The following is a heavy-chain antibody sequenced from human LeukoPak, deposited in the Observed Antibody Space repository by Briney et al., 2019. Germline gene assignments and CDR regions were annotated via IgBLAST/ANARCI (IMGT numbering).Heavy chain of an antibody. D-gene: IGHD2-2*01. V-gene: IGHV3-23*01. J-gene: IGHJ4*02. Sequence: GGSLRLSCAASGFTFNNYAMNWVRQVPGKGLEWVSVISGSGGSTYNGDSVKGRFTISRDNSKNTLYLQMNSLRAEDTAVYYCANHLACGSTSCPPFDSWGQGTLVTVSS. CDR2: ISGSGGST. CDR1: GFTFNNYA. CDR3: ANHLACGSTSCPPFDS.